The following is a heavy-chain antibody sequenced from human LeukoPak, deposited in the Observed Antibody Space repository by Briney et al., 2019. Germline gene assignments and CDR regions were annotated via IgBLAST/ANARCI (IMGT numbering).Heavy chain of an antibody. Sequence: GGSLRLSCAASGFTLSSYGMHWVRQAPGKGLEWVAVISYDGSDKYYADSVKGRYTFSRDNSKNTLYLQMDSLRPEDTAVYYCAREEYGDVYFDYWGQGTLVTVSS. D-gene: IGHD4-17*01. CDR3: AREEYGDVYFDY. CDR1: GFTLSSYG. CDR2: ISYDGSDK. V-gene: IGHV3-30*03. J-gene: IGHJ4*02.